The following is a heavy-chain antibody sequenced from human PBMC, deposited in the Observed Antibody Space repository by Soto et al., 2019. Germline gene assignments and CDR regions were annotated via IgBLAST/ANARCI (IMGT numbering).Heavy chain of an antibody. Sequence: QVQLVQSGAEVKKPGASVKVSCKASGYTFTSYGISWVRQAPGQWLEWMGWISAYNGNTNYAQKLQGRVTMTTDTTTSTAYMELRSLRSDDTAVYYCARGQSTYYYDSSGYRHHENAFDIRGQGTMVTVSS. CDR3: ARGQSTYYYDSSGYRHHENAFDI. D-gene: IGHD3-22*01. J-gene: IGHJ3*02. CDR2: ISAYNGNT. V-gene: IGHV1-18*04. CDR1: GYTFTSYG.